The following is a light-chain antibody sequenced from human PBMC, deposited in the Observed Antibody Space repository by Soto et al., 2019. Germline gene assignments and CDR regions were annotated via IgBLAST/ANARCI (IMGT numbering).Light chain of an antibody. Sequence: EIVLTKSPSTLSVSTGERATLSCRASQSFSSYLAWYQQKPGQAPRLLIYDASNRATGIPARFSGSGSETDFTLSITRLEPEDFAVYDCQQHVTFGQGTKVDIK. CDR2: DAS. CDR3: QQHVT. CDR1: QSFSSY. J-gene: IGKJ1*01. V-gene: IGKV3-11*01.